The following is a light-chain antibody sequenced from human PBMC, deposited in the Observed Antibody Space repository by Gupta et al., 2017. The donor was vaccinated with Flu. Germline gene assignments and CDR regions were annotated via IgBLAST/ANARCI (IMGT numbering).Light chain of an antibody. CDR1: SGSIASKY. CDR2: EDD. Sequence: FLLTQHHSVSESPGKTVTISCTRSSGSIASKYVQWYQQRPDSAPTTVIYEDDQRPYGVPDRFSSHVDSASNSASLTISGLRTEDEADYYCQSFDGSQQVFGGGTKVTVL. CDR3: QSFDGSQQV. V-gene: IGLV6-57*03. J-gene: IGLJ3*02.